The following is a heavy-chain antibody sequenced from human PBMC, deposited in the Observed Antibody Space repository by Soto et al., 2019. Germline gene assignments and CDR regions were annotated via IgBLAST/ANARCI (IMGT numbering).Heavy chain of an antibody. CDR2: IYSGGST. CDR3: ARGGGGYSSGWYWFDP. V-gene: IGHV3-53*04. Sequence: GGSLRLSCAASGFTVSSNYMSWVRQAPGKGLEWVSVIYSGGSTYYADSVKGRFTISRHNSKNTLYLQMNSLRAEDTAVYYCARGGGGYSSGWYWFDPWGQGTLVTVSS. D-gene: IGHD6-19*01. J-gene: IGHJ5*02. CDR1: GFTVSSNY.